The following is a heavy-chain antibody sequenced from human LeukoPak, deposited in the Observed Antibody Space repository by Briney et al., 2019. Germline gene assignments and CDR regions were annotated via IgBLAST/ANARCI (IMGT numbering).Heavy chain of an antibody. CDR1: GGTFSSYA. D-gene: IGHD3-22*01. V-gene: IGHV1-69*05. CDR3: ARRYYDSSGPNWFDP. CDR2: IIPTFGTA. Sequence: SVKVSCKASGGTFSSYAISWVRQAPGQGLEWMGGIIPTFGTANYAQKFQGRVTITTDESTSTAYMELSSLRSEDTAVYYCARRYYDSSGPNWFDPWGQGTLVTVSS. J-gene: IGHJ5*02.